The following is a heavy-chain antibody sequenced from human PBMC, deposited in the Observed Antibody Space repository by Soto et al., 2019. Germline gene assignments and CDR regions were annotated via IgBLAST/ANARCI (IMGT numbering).Heavy chain of an antibody. CDR3: AKGCGIDRAASTSCFDY. V-gene: IGHV4-34*01. CDR1: GGSFSGYY. J-gene: IGHJ4*02. D-gene: IGHD6-25*01. CDR2: INHSGST. Sequence: PPETLSLTCAVYGGSFSGYYWSWIRQPPGKGLEWIGEINHSGSTNYNPSLKSRVTISVDTSKHQFSLKLRSVTAADTAVYNCAKGCGIDRAASTSCFDYWGQGTLVTVSS.